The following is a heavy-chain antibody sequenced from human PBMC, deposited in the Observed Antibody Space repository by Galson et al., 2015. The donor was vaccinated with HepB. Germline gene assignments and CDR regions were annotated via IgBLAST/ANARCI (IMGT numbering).Heavy chain of an antibody. CDR2: IKQDGSEK. D-gene: IGHD6-13*01. CDR1: GFTFSSYW. Sequence: SLRLSCAASGFTFSSYWMSWVRQAPGKGLEWVANIKQDGSEKYYVDSVKGRFTISRDNAKNSLYLQMNSLRAEDTAVYYCARDCGIAAAETSPGAFDYWGQGTLVTVSS. CDR3: ARDCGIAAAETSPGAFDY. J-gene: IGHJ4*02. V-gene: IGHV3-7*03.